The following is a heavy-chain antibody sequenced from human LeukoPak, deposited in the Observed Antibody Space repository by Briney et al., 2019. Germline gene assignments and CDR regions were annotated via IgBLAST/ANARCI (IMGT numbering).Heavy chain of an antibody. CDR2: INPNSGGT. D-gene: IGHD5-18*01. CDR1: GYTFTGYY. J-gene: IGHJ6*03. CDR3: ARGYSYGYVYYYMDV. Sequence: GASVKVSCKASGYTFTGYYMHWVRQAPGQGLEWMGWINPNSGGTNYAQKFQGRVTMTRDKSISTAYMELSRLRSDDTAVYYCARGYSYGYVYYYMDVWGKGTTVTVSS. V-gene: IGHV1-2*02.